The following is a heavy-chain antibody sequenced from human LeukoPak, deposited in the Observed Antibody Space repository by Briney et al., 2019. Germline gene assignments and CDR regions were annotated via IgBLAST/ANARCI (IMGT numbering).Heavy chain of an antibody. J-gene: IGHJ2*01. CDR3: ARGVYTHDYGDAGHWYFDL. D-gene: IGHD4-17*01. CDR1: GFTVSSNY. CDR2: IYSGGST. V-gene: IGHV3-66*02. Sequence: PGGSLRLSCAASGFTVSSNYMSWVRQAPGKGLEWVSVIYSGGSTYYADSVKGRFTISRDNSKNTLYLQMNSLRAEDTAVYYCARGVYTHDYGDAGHWYFDLWGRGTLVTVSS.